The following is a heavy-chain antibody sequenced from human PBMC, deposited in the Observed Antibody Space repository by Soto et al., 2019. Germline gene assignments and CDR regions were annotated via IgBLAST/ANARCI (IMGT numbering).Heavy chain of an antibody. D-gene: IGHD3-3*01. CDR1: GFTFSSFA. J-gene: IGHJ5*02. Sequence: QVHLVESGGGVVQPGRSLRLSCAASGFTFSSFALHWVRQAPGEGLEWVALISHDGRIENYADSVKGRFIISRDNSINTVYMQMDRLRLEDTGVYYCARDVVPDEFRSGGYCFDPWGQGTQVTVSS. CDR3: ARDVVPDEFRSGGYCFDP. CDR2: ISHDGRIE. V-gene: IGHV3-30-3*01.